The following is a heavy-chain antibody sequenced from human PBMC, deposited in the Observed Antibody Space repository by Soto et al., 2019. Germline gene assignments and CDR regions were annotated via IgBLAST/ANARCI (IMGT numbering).Heavy chain of an antibody. J-gene: IGHJ6*02. CDR3: ARDQPLGCSGGSCKYCYGMDV. CDR1: GGTFSTYA. Sequence: QVQLVQSGAEVKKPGSSVKVSCKASGGTFSTYAITWVRQAPGQGLEWMGWIIPIFGTANYAQNFQGRVTITAGESTSTAYMELNSLRSEDTAVYYCARDQPLGCSGGSCKYCYGMDVWGQGTTVTVSS. V-gene: IGHV1-69*01. D-gene: IGHD2-15*01. CDR2: IIPIFGTA.